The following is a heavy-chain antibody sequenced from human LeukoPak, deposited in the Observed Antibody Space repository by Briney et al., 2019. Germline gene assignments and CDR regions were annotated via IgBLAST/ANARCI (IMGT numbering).Heavy chain of an antibody. CDR2: IRSKAYGGTT. J-gene: IGHJ6*03. CDR1: GFTFGDYA. CDR3: TRDGSSSFIYYYYYMDV. V-gene: IGHV3-49*04. D-gene: IGHD6-6*01. Sequence: PGGSLRLSCTASGFTFGDYAMSWVRQAPGKGLEWVGFIRSKAYGGTTEYAASVKGRFTISRDDSKSIAYLQMNSLKTEDTAVYYCTRDGSSSFIYYYYYMDVWGKGTTVTVSS.